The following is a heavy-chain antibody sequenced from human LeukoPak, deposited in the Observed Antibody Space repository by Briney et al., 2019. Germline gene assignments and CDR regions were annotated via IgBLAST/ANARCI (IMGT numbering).Heavy chain of an antibody. J-gene: IGHJ4*02. CDR1: GGSISDYY. CDR3: AREEFLHEIDSSGYFVY. Sequence: SETLSLTCTVSGGSISDYYWSWIRQPPGKGLEWIGYISYSGSTNYNPSLKSRVTISVDTSKNQFSLKLSSVTAADTAVYYCAREEFLHEIDSSGYFVYWGQGTLVTVSS. CDR2: ISYSGST. V-gene: IGHV4-59*01. D-gene: IGHD3-22*01.